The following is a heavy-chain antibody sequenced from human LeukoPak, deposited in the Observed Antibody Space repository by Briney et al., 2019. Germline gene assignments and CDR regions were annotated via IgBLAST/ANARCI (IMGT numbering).Heavy chain of an antibody. D-gene: IGHD3-22*01. V-gene: IGHV1-46*01. Sequence: GASVKVSCKASGYTFTSYYMHWVRQAPGQGLERMGIINPSGGSTSYAQKFQGRVTMTRDTSTSTVYMELSSLRSEDTAVYYCAREIFAYYDSSGYYLPFDPWGQGTLVTVSS. CDR2: INPSGGST. CDR3: AREIFAYYDSSGYYLPFDP. CDR1: GYTFTSYY. J-gene: IGHJ5*02.